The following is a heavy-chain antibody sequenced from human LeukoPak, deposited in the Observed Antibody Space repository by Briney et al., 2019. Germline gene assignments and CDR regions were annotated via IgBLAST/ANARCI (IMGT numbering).Heavy chain of an antibody. Sequence: GASVRVSCKASGYTFTSYYMHWVRQAPGQGLEWMGIINPTGGSTGYAQKFQGRVTMTRDMSTSTDYMELSSLRSEDTAMYYCARDKSLRDNAWWLAGWGEGSSVTVSS. CDR2: INPTGGST. D-gene: IGHD2-15*01. CDR1: GYTFTSYY. CDR3: ARDKSLRDNAWWLAG. J-gene: IGHJ4*02. V-gene: IGHV1-46*01.